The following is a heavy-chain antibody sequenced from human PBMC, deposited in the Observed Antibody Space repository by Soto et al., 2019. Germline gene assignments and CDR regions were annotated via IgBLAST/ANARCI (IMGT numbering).Heavy chain of an antibody. J-gene: IGHJ4*02. D-gene: IGHD1-1*01. V-gene: IGHV1-18*01. Sequence: GASVKVSCKASGYTFTSYGISWVRQAPGQGLEWMGWISAYNGNTNYAQKPQGRVTMTTDTSTSTAYMELRSLRSDDTAVYYCARAPVWSGTSFLDYWGQGTLVTVSS. CDR2: ISAYNGNT. CDR1: GYTFTSYG. CDR3: ARAPVWSGTSFLDY.